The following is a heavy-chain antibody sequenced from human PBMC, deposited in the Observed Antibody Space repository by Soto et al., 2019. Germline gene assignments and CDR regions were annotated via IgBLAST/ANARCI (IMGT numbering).Heavy chain of an antibody. CDR3: VMVDNYVTPTPQDV. D-gene: IGHD3-16*01. Sequence: QVQLVQSGDEVKKPGASVKVSCKASGYIFVNYGIARVRQAPGQGLEWMRWISPYTGNTHSASKVQGRLTMTTDTSTSTAYMDLGSLTSDDTAVYYCVMVDNYVTPTPQDVWGQGTTVTVSS. CDR2: ISPYTGNT. CDR1: GYIFVNYG. J-gene: IGHJ6*02. V-gene: IGHV1-18*01.